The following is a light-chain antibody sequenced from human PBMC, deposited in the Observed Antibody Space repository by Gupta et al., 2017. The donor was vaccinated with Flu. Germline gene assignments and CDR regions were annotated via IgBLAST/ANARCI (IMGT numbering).Light chain of an antibody. CDR1: QSVSSSY. CDR3: QQYGSSPLT. CDR2: GAS. Sequence: DIVLTQSPGTLSLSPGERATLSCRASQSVSSSYLAWYQQKPGQAPRLLIYGASSRPTGIPDRFSGSGSGTDFTLTISRLEPEDFAVYYCQQYGSSPLTFGQGTKVEIK. V-gene: IGKV3-20*01. J-gene: IGKJ1*01.